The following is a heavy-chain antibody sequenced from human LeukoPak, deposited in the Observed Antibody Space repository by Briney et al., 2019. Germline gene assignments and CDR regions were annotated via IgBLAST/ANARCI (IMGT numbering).Heavy chain of an antibody. D-gene: IGHD3-9*01. V-gene: IGHV4-39*07. J-gene: IGHJ4*02. CDR1: GGSIRSTTYY. CDR3: ARDNILTGSVDY. Sequence: SETLSLTCSVSGGSIRSTTYYWGWIRQPPGKGLEWIGSIYYSGSTYYSPSLMSRVTISVDTSKNQFSLKLSSVTAADTAVYYCARDNILTGSVDYWGQGTLVTVSS. CDR2: IYYSGST.